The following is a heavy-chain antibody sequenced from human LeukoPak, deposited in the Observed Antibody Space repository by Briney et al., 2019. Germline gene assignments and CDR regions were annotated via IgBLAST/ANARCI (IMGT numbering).Heavy chain of an antibody. J-gene: IGHJ4*02. V-gene: IGHV3-30*18. CDR2: ISYDGSNK. CDR1: GFTFSSYG. CDR3: AKDRGVRTIRSRGHFDY. D-gene: IGHD1-1*01. Sequence: PRGSLRLSCAASGFTFSSYGMHWVRQAPGKGLEWVAVISYDGSNKYYADSVKGRFTISRDNSKNTLYLQMNSLRAEDTAVYYCAKDRGVRTIRSRGHFDYWGQGTLVTVSS.